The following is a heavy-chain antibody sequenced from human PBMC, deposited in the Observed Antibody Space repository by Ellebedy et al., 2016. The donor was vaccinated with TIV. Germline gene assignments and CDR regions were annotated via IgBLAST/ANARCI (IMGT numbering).Heavy chain of an antibody. Sequence: GESLKISCAASGFTFSSYAMHWVRQAPGKGLEWVAFISNDGSNKRYGDSVKGRFTISRDNSKNTVYLQMNSLRAEDTAVYYCAKDRYYDSGSRFYYYYYGMDVWGQGTTVTVSS. J-gene: IGHJ6*02. V-gene: IGHV3-30*04. CDR2: ISNDGSNK. CDR3: AKDRYYDSGSRFYYYYYGMDV. D-gene: IGHD3-10*01. CDR1: GFTFSSYA.